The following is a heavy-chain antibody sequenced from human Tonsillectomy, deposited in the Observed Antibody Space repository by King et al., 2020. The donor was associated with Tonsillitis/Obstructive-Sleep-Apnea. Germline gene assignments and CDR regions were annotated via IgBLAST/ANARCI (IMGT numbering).Heavy chain of an antibody. J-gene: IGHJ4*02. V-gene: IGHV4-59*01. CDR2: IYNSGST. CDR3: ARATVATTVDY. D-gene: IGHD5-12*01. Sequence: VQLQESGPGLVKPSETLSLTCTVSSASISSYSWSWIRQPPGKGLEWIGYIYNSGSTNYNPSLKSRVTISVDTSKNQFSLKLRSVTTMDTAVYYCARATVATTVDYWGQGTLVTVSS. CDR1: SASISSYS.